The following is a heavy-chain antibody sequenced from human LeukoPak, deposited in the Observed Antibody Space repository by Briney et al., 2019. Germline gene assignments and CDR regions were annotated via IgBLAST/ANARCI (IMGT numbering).Heavy chain of an antibody. Sequence: GGSLRLTCAPSGFTFDTSAMRWPPQAPGKGPEWVSYISSSSSTIYYADSVKGRFTISRDNAKNALYLQMNSLRAEDTAVYYCARDLGVVPAAIDYWGQGTLVTVSS. CDR3: ARDLGVVPAAIDY. D-gene: IGHD2-2*02. CDR1: GFTFDTSA. J-gene: IGHJ4*02. CDR2: ISSSSSTI. V-gene: IGHV3-48*04.